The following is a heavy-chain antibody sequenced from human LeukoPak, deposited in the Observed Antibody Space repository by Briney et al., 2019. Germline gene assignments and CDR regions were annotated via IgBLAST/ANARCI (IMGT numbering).Heavy chain of an antibody. D-gene: IGHD6-6*01. CDR2: ISDSAA. V-gene: IGHV3-23*01. CDR1: GFTFTASD. Sequence: WGSLRLSCAASGFTFTASDLIWLRQAPGKGLEGVAKISDSAAHYADSVKGRFIISRDTSKNILFLQMNSLRAEDTAVYYCAKRGGSSSSWYYAIEDWGQGTTVTVSS. CDR3: AKRGGSSSSWYYAIED. J-gene: IGHJ6*02.